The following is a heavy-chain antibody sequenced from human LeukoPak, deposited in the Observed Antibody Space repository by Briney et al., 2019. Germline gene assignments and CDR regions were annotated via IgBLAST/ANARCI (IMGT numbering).Heavy chain of an antibody. CDR3: ARDGVVVITTADY. CDR1: GFTFSSYS. J-gene: IGHJ4*02. D-gene: IGHD3-22*01. CDR2: ISSSSSYI. V-gene: IGHV3-21*01. Sequence: GGSLRLSCAASGFTFSSYSMNWVRQAPGKGLEWVSSISSSSSYIYYADSVKGRFTISRDNAKNSLYLQMNSLRAEDTAVYYCARDGVVVITTADYWGQGILVTVSS.